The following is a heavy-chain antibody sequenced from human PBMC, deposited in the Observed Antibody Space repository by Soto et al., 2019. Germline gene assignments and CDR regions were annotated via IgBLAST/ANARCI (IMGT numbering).Heavy chain of an antibody. Sequence: GGSLRLSCVASGFTFSNFGLNWVRQAPGKGLEWVSSISSSDKYIYYADSVKGRFTISRDNAKNSLSLQMNSLRADDTAVYYSARVFCRADCYSXLDYWGQGTLVTVSS. D-gene: IGHD2-21*02. CDR1: GFTFSNFG. V-gene: IGHV3-21*01. J-gene: IGHJ4*02. CDR3: ARVFCRADCYSXLDY. CDR2: ISSSDKYI.